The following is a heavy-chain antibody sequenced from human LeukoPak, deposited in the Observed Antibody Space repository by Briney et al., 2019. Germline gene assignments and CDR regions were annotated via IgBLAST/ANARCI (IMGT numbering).Heavy chain of an antibody. V-gene: IGHV3-48*03. CDR1: GFTFSSYK. D-gene: IGHD1-26*01. J-gene: IGHJ4*02. CDR2: ITSSGSTI. Sequence: GGSLRLSCAASGFTFSSYKMNWVRQAPGKGLEWFSHITSSGSTIFYADSVKGRFTISRDNAKNSLYLQMNSLRAEDTAVYYCARESGSYYGIDYWGQGTLVTVSS. CDR3: ARESGSYYGIDY.